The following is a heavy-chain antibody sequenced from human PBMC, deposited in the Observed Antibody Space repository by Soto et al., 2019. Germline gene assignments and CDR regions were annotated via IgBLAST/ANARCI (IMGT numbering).Heavy chain of an antibody. D-gene: IGHD1-7*01. Sequence: PGGSLRLSCATSGLTFRTYWMSWVRQAPGKGLEWVGRTRNKANSYTTEYAASVKGRFTISRDDSKNSLYLQMNSLKTEDTAVYYCAILGRITGTYRFLGYWGQGTLVTVSS. V-gene: IGHV3-72*01. CDR2: TRNKANSYTT. CDR1: GLTFRTYW. J-gene: IGHJ4*02. CDR3: AILGRITGTYRFLGY.